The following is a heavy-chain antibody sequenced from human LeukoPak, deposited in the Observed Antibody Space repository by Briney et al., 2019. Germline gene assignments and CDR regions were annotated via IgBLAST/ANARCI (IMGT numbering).Heavy chain of an antibody. V-gene: IGHV4-59*01. CDR3: ARISSSNWYNERGAFDV. Sequence: SETLSLTCAVYGGSFSGYYWSWIRQPPGKGLEWIGYIYYSGSTNYNPSLKSRVTISVDTSKNQFSLKLSSVTAAGTAVYYCARISSSNWYNERGAFDVWGQGTMVTVSS. CDR2: IYYSGST. J-gene: IGHJ3*01. D-gene: IGHD6-13*01. CDR1: GGSFSGYY.